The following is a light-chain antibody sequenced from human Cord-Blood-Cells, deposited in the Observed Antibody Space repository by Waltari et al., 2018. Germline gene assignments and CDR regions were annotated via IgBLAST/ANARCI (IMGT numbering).Light chain of an antibody. J-gene: IGLJ1*01. Sequence: ITISCTGTSSDVGGYNYVSWYQQHPGKAPKLMIYDVSNRPSGVSNRFSGSKSCNTASLTISGLQAEDEADYYCSSYTSSSTLVFGTGTKVTVL. V-gene: IGLV2-14*04. CDR1: SSDVGGYNY. CDR3: SSYTSSSTLV. CDR2: DVS.